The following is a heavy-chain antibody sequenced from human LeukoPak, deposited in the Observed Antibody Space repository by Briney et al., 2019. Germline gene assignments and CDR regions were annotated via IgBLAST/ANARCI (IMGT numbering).Heavy chain of an antibody. CDR3: ARGDDSPPAEYFQH. Sequence: PSETLSLTCTVSGGSISSGGYYWSWIRQHPGKGLEWIGYIYCSGSTYYNPSLKSRVTISVDTSKNQFSLKLSSVTAADTAVYYCARGDDSPPAEYFQHWGQGTLVIVSS. J-gene: IGHJ1*01. CDR2: IYCSGST. D-gene: IGHD4-11*01. V-gene: IGHV4-31*03. CDR1: GGSISSGGYY.